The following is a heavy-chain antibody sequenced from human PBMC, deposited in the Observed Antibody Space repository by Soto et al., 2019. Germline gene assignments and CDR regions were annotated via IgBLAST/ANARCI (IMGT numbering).Heavy chain of an antibody. D-gene: IGHD3-22*01. Sequence: SGGSLRLSCAASGFTFSSYGMHWVRQAPGKGLEWVAVIWYDGSNKYYADSVKGRFTISRDNSKNTLYLQMNSLRAEDTAVYYCARGHYYDSSGYYPDAFDIWGQGTMVTVSS. J-gene: IGHJ3*02. CDR2: IWYDGSNK. V-gene: IGHV3-33*01. CDR3: ARGHYYDSSGYYPDAFDI. CDR1: GFTFSSYG.